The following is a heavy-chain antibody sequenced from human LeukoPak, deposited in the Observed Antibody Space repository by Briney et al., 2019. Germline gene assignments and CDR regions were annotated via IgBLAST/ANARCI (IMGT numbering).Heavy chain of an antibody. Sequence: SETLSLTCAVYGGSFSAYYWSWIRQPPGKGLEWIGEINHSGSPNYNPSLKSRLTMSVDTSKNQFSLKLSSVTAADTAVYYCARHGRGNDRAARRYYYYYMDVWGKGTTVTISS. CDR3: ARHGRGNDRAARRYYYYYMDV. J-gene: IGHJ6*03. D-gene: IGHD3-16*01. V-gene: IGHV4-34*01. CDR2: INHSGSP. CDR1: GGSFSAYY.